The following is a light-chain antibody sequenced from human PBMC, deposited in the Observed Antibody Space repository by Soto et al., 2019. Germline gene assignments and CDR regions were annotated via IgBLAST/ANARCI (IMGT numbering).Light chain of an antibody. V-gene: IGKV3-20*01. CDR3: HQYGRSPIFT. CDR2: AAS. J-gene: IGKJ3*01. CDR1: QSVASNY. Sequence: EIVLTQSPGTLSLSPGERATLSCRASQSVASNYLAWYQQRPGQAPRLLMYAASSRAAGVPDRFSGSGSGTDFTLTISRLEPADFAVFFCHQYGRSPIFTFGPGTTVDSK.